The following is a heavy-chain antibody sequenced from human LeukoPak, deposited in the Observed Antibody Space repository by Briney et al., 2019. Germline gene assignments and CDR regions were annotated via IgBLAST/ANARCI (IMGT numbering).Heavy chain of an antibody. CDR3: ARRSGSGWYYYYYYYMDV. CDR1: GGSFSGYY. V-gene: IGHV4-34*01. CDR2: INHSGST. J-gene: IGHJ6*03. D-gene: IGHD6-19*01. Sequence: SETLSLTCVVYGGSFSGYYWSWIRQPPGKGLEWIGEINHSGSTNYNPSLKSRVTISVDTSKNQFSLKLSSVTAADTAVYYCARRSGSGWYYYYYYYMDVWGKGTTVTVSS.